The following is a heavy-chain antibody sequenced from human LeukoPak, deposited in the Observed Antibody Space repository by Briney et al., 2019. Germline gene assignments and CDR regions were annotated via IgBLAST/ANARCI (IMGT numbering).Heavy chain of an antibody. Sequence: GGSLRLSCAASGFTFSSYWMNWVRQAPGKGLVWVSRIASDGSSTTYADSVKGRFSISRDNAKNTVDLQMNSLRGEDTVVYYCVRGRGSYGWFDPWGQGTLVTVSS. CDR2: IASDGSST. J-gene: IGHJ5*02. CDR1: GFTFSSYW. CDR3: VRGRGSYGWFDP. V-gene: IGHV3-74*01. D-gene: IGHD3-10*01.